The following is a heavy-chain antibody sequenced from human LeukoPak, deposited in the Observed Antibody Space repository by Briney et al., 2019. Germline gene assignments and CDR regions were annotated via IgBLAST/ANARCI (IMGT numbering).Heavy chain of an antibody. CDR2: INPNSGTT. CDR3: ARLGGARGSY. J-gene: IGHJ4*02. V-gene: IGHV1-2*02. D-gene: IGHD3-16*01. CDR1: GYTFTGYY. Sequence: ASVKVSCKASGYTFTGYYMHWVRLAPGQGLEWMGCINPNSGTTNYVQKFQGRVTMTRDTSISTAYMELSRLRSDDTAVYYCARLGGARGSYWGQGTLVTVSS.